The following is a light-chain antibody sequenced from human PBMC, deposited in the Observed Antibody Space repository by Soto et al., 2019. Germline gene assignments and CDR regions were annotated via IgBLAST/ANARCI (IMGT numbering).Light chain of an antibody. CDR3: KQYGSTPRT. V-gene: IGKV3-20*01. CDR1: QSLSNNIY. J-gene: IGKJ5*01. Sequence: EIVMTQSPATLSVSPGERATLSCRASQSLSNNIYLAWYQQKPGQAHRLLMYGASTRATGIPDRFSGSGSETDFTLTIRRLEPEDFAVYYCKQYGSTPRTFGQGTRLEIK. CDR2: GAS.